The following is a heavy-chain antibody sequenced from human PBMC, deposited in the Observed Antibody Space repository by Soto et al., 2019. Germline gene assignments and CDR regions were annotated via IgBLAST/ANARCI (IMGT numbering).Heavy chain of an antibody. CDR3: AGDGRFLEWRSRRFMHV. CDR2: ISGYNGDT. CDR1: GYTFPKYG. V-gene: IGHV1-18*04. Sequence: QVKLVQSGPEVKKPGDSVKVSCKATGYTFPKYGINWLRQAPGQGLEWMGWISGYNGDTKYAHNLQGRVTLSTDTSTTTAYMELRRLRSDDTAIFCCAGDGRFLEWRSRRFMHVWGRGTTVTVSS. D-gene: IGHD3-3*01. J-gene: IGHJ6*02.